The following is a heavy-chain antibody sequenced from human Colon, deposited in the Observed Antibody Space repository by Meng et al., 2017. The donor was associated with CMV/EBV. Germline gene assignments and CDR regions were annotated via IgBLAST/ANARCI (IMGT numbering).Heavy chain of an antibody. CDR2: TSFDGRDQ. J-gene: IGHJ3*02. CDR1: GFTFSAYA. D-gene: IGHD1-1*01. CDR3: ARARLKQLNYAFDI. V-gene: IGHV3-30*04. Sequence: GGSLRLSCVASGFTFSAYAIHWVRQAPGKGLEWVTVTSFDGRDQFFADSVKGRFSISRDNSKRTLYLEMSSLRVEDTAVYFCARARLKQLNYAFDIWGQGTVVTVSS.